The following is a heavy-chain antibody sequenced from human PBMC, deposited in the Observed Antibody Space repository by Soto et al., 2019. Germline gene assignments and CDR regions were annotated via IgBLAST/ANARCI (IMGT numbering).Heavy chain of an antibody. J-gene: IGHJ3*02. V-gene: IGHV3-53*02. CDR2: IYSGGST. Sequence: EVQLVETGGGLIQPGGSLRLSCAVSGFTVSSNYMSWVRQAPGKGLEWVSVIYSGGSTYYADSVKGRFTISRANSKNTLYLQMNSLRAEDTAVYYCARAVPAALDAFDIWGQGTMVTVSS. D-gene: IGHD2-2*01. CDR3: ARAVPAALDAFDI. CDR1: GFTVSSNY.